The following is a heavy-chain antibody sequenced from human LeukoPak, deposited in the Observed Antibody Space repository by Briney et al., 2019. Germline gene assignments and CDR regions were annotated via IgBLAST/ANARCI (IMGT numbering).Heavy chain of an antibody. Sequence: ASVKVSCRASGYKLTSYYMHWARQAPGQGLEWMGIIDPSSTSTSYAQKFQGRVTMTRDTSTSTVYMELSSLRSEDTAVYYCAREQLVGTYYFDFWGQGTLVTVSS. J-gene: IGHJ4*02. CDR1: GYKLTSYY. D-gene: IGHD1-1*01. CDR2: IDPSSTST. CDR3: AREQLVGTYYFDF. V-gene: IGHV1-46*01.